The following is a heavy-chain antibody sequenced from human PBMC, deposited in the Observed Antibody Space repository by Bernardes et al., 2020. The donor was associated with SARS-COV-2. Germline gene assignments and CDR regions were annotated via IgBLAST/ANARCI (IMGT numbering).Heavy chain of an antibody. CDR2: IYHSGST. J-gene: IGHJ3*02. CDR3: ARVGADGYCSGGSCLDAFDI. V-gene: IGHV4-38-2*01. CDR1: GYSISSGYY. Sequence: SETLSLTCAVSGYSISSGYYWGWIRQPPGKGLEWIGSIYHSGSTYYNPSLKSRVTISVDTSKNQFSLKLSSVTAADTAVYYCARVGADGYCSGGSCLDAFDIWGQGTMVTVSS. D-gene: IGHD2-15*01.